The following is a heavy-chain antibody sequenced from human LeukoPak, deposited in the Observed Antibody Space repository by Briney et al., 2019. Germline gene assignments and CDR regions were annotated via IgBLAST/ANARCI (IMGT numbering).Heavy chain of an antibody. J-gene: IGHJ4*02. V-gene: IGHV3-23*01. Sequence: PGGTLRLSCAASGFTFSSYGMSWVRQAPGKGLEWVSAISGSGGSTYYADSVKGRFTISRDNSKNTLYLQMNSLRAEDTAVYYCARDNLDYYDSSGRLGYWGQGTLVTVSS. CDR2: ISGSGGST. D-gene: IGHD3-22*01. CDR3: ARDNLDYYDSSGRLGY. CDR1: GFTFSSYG.